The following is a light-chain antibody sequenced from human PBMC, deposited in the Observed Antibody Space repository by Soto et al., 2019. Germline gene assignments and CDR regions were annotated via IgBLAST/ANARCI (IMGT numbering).Light chain of an antibody. CDR1: SSDVGGYNY. CDR3: ISYTSSSTLVV. V-gene: IGLV2-14*01. CDR2: DVS. J-gene: IGLJ2*01. Sequence: QSALTQPASVSGSPGQSITISCTGTSSDVGGYNYVSWYQQHPGKAPKLMIYDVSNRPSGVSNRFSGPKSGNTASLTISGLQAEDEADYYCISYTSSSTLVVFGGGTELTVL.